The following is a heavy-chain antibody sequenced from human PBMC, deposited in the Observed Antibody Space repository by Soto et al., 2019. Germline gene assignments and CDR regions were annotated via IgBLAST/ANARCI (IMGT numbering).Heavy chain of an antibody. D-gene: IGHD3-3*01. CDR3: ARRPRYDFWSGPGDPIWFDP. CDR2: IYPGDSDT. Sequence: GESLKIACTGSVYSFTSYWIGYVLQISEKRLQWMGIIYPGDSDTRYSPSFQGQVTISADKSISTAYLQWSSLKASDTAMYYCARRPRYDFWSGPGDPIWFDPWGQGTLVTVSS. CDR1: VYSFTSYW. V-gene: IGHV5-51*01. J-gene: IGHJ5*02.